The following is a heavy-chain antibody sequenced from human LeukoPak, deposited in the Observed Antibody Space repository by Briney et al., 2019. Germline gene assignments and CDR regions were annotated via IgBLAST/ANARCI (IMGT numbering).Heavy chain of an antibody. CDR2: IGSSSIYK. D-gene: IGHD4-17*01. CDR3: ARDYGDYGEWFDP. J-gene: IGHJ5*02. CDR1: GFSFDAYS. Sequence: GGSLTLSCAASGFSFDAYSMNWVRQAPGKGLEWVSLIGSSSIYKYYADSVKGRFTISRDNAKNSLYLQMNSLRAEDTAVYYCARDYGDYGEWFDPWGQGTLVTVSS. V-gene: IGHV3-21*01.